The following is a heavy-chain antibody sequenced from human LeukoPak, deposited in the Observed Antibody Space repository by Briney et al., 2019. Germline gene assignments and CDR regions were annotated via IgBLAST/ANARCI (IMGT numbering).Heavy chain of an antibody. CDR1: GGSISSGDYY. Sequence: ASETLSLTCTVSGGSISSGDYYWSWIRQPPGKGLEWIGYIYYSGSTYYNPSLKSRGTISVDTSKNQFSLKLSPVTAADTAVYYCARVEMAARHFDYWGQGTLVTVSS. D-gene: IGHD5-24*01. J-gene: IGHJ4*02. CDR3: ARVEMAARHFDY. V-gene: IGHV4-30-4*01. CDR2: IYYSGST.